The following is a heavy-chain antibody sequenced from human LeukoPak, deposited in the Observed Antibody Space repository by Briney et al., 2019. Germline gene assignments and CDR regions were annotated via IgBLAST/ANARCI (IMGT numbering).Heavy chain of an antibody. D-gene: IGHD6-13*01. CDR2: IRYDGSNK. CDR1: GFTFSSYG. Sequence: PGGSLRLSCAASGFTFSSYGMHWVRQAPGKGLEWVAFIRYDGSNKYYADSVKGRFTISRDNSKNTLYLQMNSLRAEDTAVYYCAKDRGYSSSWKISYMDVWGKGTTVTVSS. J-gene: IGHJ6*03. V-gene: IGHV3-30*02. CDR3: AKDRGYSSSWKISYMDV.